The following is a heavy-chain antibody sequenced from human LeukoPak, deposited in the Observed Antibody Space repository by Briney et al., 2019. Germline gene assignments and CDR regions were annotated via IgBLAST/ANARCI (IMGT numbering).Heavy chain of an antibody. CDR2: IYYSGST. D-gene: IGHD3-3*01. J-gene: IGHJ4*02. Sequence: SETLSLTCTVSGGSISSGDYYWSWIRQPPGKGLEWIGYIYYSGSTYYNPSLKSRVTISVDTSKNQFSLKLSSVTAADTAVYYCARDSYDFWSGYRLDYWGQGTLVTVSS. CDR3: ARDSYDFWSGYRLDY. CDR1: GGSISSGDYY. V-gene: IGHV4-30-4*01.